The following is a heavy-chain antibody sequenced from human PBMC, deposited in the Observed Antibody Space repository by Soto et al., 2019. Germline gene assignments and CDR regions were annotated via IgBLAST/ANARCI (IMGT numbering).Heavy chain of an antibody. CDR2: IDPSDSYT. D-gene: IGHD2-21*02. V-gene: IGHV5-10-1*01. Sequence: GESLEISCEGSGYRFTSSWISWVRQMAGKGLEGMGRIDPSDSYTHYSPSFHGHVTISADKSIIPADVQWSIMKASDTAMYYCARHFPPAYCGADCYSYWLGYWGQGSLVTVSS. CDR3: ARHFPPAYCGADCYSYWLGY. J-gene: IGHJ4*02. CDR1: GYRFTSSW.